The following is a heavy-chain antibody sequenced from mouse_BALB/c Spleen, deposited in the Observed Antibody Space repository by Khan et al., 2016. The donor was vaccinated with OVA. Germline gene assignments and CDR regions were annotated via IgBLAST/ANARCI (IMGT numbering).Heavy chain of an antibody. CDR1: GFNIKDTY. J-gene: IGHJ2*01. Sequence: VQLQQSGAELVKPGASVKLSCTASGFNIKDTYMHWVKQRPEQGLEWIGRIDPSNGNTNYDPNFQGKATITADTSSNTAYLQLSSLTSEDTAVLYRARINAWGQGTTLTVSS. CDR3: ARINA. CDR2: IDPSNGNT. V-gene: IGHV14-3*02.